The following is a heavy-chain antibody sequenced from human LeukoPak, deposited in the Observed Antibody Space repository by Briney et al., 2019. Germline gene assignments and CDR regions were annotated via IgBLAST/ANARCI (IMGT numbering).Heavy chain of an antibody. CDR1: GFTFDDYG. Sequence: GGSLRLSCAASGFTFDDYGTSWVRQAPGKGLEWVSGINWNGGSTGYADSVKGRFTISRDNAKNSLYLQMNSLRAEDTALYYCARAKWTLEAFDIWGQGTMVTVSS. V-gene: IGHV3-20*04. CDR3: ARAKWTLEAFDI. CDR2: INWNGGST. D-gene: IGHD1-26*01. J-gene: IGHJ3*02.